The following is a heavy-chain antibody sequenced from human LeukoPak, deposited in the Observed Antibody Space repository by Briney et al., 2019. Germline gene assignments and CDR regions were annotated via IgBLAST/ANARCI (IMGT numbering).Heavy chain of an antibody. D-gene: IGHD2-15*01. CDR2: ITSGFTP. CDR1: GRTISDFD. Sequence: GGSLRLSCAASGRTISDFDMSWLRQAQGQGLEWVSGITSGFTPHYADSVKGRFTISRDNSKTTFHLQLNSLRAEATAVYYCAKDYSDSRVADVFFEYWGQGTLVTVSS. CDR3: AKDYSDSRVADVFFEY. J-gene: IGHJ4*02. V-gene: IGHV3-23*01.